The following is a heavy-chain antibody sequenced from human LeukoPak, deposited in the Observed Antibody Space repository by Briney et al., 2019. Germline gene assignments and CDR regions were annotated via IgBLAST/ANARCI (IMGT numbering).Heavy chain of an antibody. V-gene: IGHV5-51*01. Sequence: GESLKISCKGSGYSFTSYWIGWVRQMPGQGLEWMGIIYPGDSDTRYSPSFQGQVTISADRSISTAYLQWSSLKASDTAMYYCARWGRGGIAAAGRPYWGQGTLVTVSS. CDR3: ARWGRGGIAAAGRPY. CDR1: GYSFTSYW. CDR2: IYPGDSDT. D-gene: IGHD6-13*01. J-gene: IGHJ4*02.